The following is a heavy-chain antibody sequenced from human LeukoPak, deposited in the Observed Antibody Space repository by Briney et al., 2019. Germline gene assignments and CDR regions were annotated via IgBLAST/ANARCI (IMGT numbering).Heavy chain of an antibody. CDR3: ARYDIVATNWFDP. Sequence: SETLSLTCAVYGGSFSGYYWSWIRPPPGKGVEWIGEITHRGSTIYNQSLKSRVTISVDMSKNQLSLKLSSVTAADTAVYYCARYDIVATNWFDPWGQGTLVTVSS. CDR2: ITHRGST. J-gene: IGHJ5*02. V-gene: IGHV4-34*01. D-gene: IGHD5-12*01. CDR1: GGSFSGYY.